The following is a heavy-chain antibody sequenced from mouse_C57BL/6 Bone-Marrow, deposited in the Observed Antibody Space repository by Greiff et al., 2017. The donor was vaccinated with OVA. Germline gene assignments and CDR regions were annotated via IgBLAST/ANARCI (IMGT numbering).Heavy chain of an antibody. J-gene: IGHJ3*01. V-gene: IGHV1-5*01. CDR3: TRSSVYYGSSRFAY. Sequence: VQLQQSGTVLARPGASVKMSCKTSGYTFTSYWMHWVKQRPGQGLEWIGAIYPGNSDTSYNQKFKGKAKLTAVTSASTAYMELSSLTNEDSAVYYCTRSSVYYGSSRFAYWGQGTLVTVSA. CDR2: IYPGNSDT. D-gene: IGHD1-1*01. CDR1: GYTFTSYW.